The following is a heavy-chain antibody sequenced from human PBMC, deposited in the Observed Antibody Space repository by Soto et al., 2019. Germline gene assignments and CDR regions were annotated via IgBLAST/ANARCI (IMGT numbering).Heavy chain of an antibody. CDR3: ARAADGDYVNPMFYFDY. CDR2: IIPIFGTA. D-gene: IGHD4-17*01. Sequence: QVQLVQSGAEVKKPGSSVKVSCKASGGTFSSYAISWVRQAPGQGIEWMGGIIPIFGTANYAQKFQGRVTITADESTSTAYMELSSLRSEDTAVYYCARAADGDYVNPMFYFDYWGQGTLVTVSS. V-gene: IGHV1-69*01. J-gene: IGHJ4*02. CDR1: GGTFSSYA.